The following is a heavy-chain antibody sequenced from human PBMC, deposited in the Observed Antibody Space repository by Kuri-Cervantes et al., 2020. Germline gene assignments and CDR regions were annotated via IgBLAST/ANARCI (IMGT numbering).Heavy chain of an antibody. CDR2: IYYSGST. D-gene: IGHD6-13*01. J-gene: IGHJ4*02. Sequence: GSLRLSCTVSGGSVSSGSYYWSWIRQPPGKGLEWIGYIYYSGSTNYNPSLKSRVTISVDTSKNQFSLNLSSVTAADTAVYYCARGRIAPYFDYWGQGTLVTVSS. CDR3: ARGRIAPYFDY. CDR1: GGSVSSGSYY. V-gene: IGHV4-61*01.